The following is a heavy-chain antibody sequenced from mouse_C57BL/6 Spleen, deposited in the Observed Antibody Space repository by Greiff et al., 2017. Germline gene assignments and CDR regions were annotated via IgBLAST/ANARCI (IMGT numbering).Heavy chain of an antibody. Sequence: EVKLVESGGGLVQPGGSMKLSCAASGFTFSDAWMDWVRQSPEKGLEWVAEIRNKANNHATYYAEKGKGRFTISRDDSKSSVYLIMNSLRAEDTVIYYCTYRNYVGWFAYWGQGTLVTVSA. D-gene: IGHD2-10*02. CDR2: IRNKANNHAT. CDR1: GFTFSDAW. CDR3: TYRNYVGWFAY. V-gene: IGHV6-6*01. J-gene: IGHJ3*01.